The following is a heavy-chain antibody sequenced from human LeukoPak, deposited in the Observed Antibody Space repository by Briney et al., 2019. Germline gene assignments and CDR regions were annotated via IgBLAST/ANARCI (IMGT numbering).Heavy chain of an antibody. D-gene: IGHD1-14*01. CDR1: GFTLSGNW. CDR2: INSDGSST. J-gene: IGHJ4*02. Sequence: GGSLRLSCAVSGFTLSGNWMHWVRQAPGKGLVWVSRINSDGSSTSYADSVKGRFTISRDNAKNTLYLQMNSLRAEDTAVYYCASRYNYDYWGQGTLVTVSS. V-gene: IGHV3-74*01. CDR3: ASRYNYDY.